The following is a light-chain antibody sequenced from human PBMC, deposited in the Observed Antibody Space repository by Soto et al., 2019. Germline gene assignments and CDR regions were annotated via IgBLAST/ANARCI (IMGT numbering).Light chain of an antibody. CDR3: HQRQRWPRT. J-gene: IGKJ1*01. Sequence: EIVLTHSPSTLSSSPGETATLSCRASQYVGTRLAWYQHKPGQAPRLLIYYMSKRATGIPARFSGSGSGTDLTLTISNLAPEDFGVYYCHQRQRWPRTFGQGTKV. V-gene: IGKV3-11*01. CDR2: YMS. CDR1: QYVGTR.